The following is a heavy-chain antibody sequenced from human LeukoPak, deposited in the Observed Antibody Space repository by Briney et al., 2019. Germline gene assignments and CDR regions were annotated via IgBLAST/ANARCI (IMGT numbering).Heavy chain of an antibody. J-gene: IGHJ2*01. D-gene: IGHD3-22*01. CDR1: GYTLTELS. CDR2: FDPEDGET. Sequence: WASVKVSCKVSGYTLTELSMHWVRQAPGKGLEWMGGFDPEDGETIYAQKFQGRVTMTEDTSTDTAYMELSSLRSGDTAVYYCATFSHDSSGYYYWYFDLWGRGTLVTVSS. CDR3: ATFSHDSSGYYYWYFDL. V-gene: IGHV1-24*01.